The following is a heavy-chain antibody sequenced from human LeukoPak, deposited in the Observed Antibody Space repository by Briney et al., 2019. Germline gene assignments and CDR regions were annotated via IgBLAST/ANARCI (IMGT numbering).Heavy chain of an antibody. CDR3: ARVGGYCSGGSCLPLD. Sequence: GGSLRLSCAASGFTFDDYGMSWVRQAPGKGLEWVSGINWNGGSTGYADSVKGRFTISSDNAKNSLYLQMYSLRAEDTALYYCARVGGYCSGGSCLPLDLGQGTLVTVSS. CDR2: INWNGGST. V-gene: IGHV3-20*04. J-gene: IGHJ4*02. D-gene: IGHD2-15*01. CDR1: GFTFDDYG.